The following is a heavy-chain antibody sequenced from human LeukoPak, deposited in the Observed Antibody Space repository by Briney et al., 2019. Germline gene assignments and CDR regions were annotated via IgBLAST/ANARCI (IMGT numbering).Heavy chain of an antibody. CDR3: ALHTVIASSWSLDY. J-gene: IGHJ4*02. CDR1: GGSFSGYY. CDR2: IYYSGNT. V-gene: IGHV4-34*01. D-gene: IGHD6-13*01. Sequence: SETLSLTCAVYGGSFSGYYWSWIRQPPGKGLEWIGSIYYSGNTYNNPSLKSRVTISVDTSKNQLSLKLTSVTAADTAVYYCALHTVIASSWSLDYWGQGTLVTVSS.